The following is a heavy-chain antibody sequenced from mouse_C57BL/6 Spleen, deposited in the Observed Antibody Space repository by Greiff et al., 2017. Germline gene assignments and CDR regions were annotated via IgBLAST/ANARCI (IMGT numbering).Heavy chain of an antibody. Sequence: VNVVESGPGLVAPSQSLSITCTVSGFSLTSYGVDWVRQSPGKGLEWLGVIWGVGSTNYNSALKSRLSISKDNSKSQVFLKMNSLQTDDTAMYYCARSMVTTAYYAMDYWGQGTSVTVSS. V-gene: IGHV2-6*01. CDR2: IWGVGST. CDR1: GFSLTSYG. D-gene: IGHD2-2*01. J-gene: IGHJ4*01. CDR3: ARSMVTTAYYAMDY.